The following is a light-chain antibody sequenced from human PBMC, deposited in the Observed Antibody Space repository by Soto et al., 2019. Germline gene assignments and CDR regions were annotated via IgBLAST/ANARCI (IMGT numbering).Light chain of an antibody. V-gene: IGKV3-15*01. CDR2: GSS. J-gene: IGKJ1*01. CDR3: QQDLQWQFT. Sequence: IMVTQSPAALSLSPGDTATLTCRPTSSVHWHRAWYHVRPGQSPRLLISGSSVRPNGAPGRFSGGGAGTQFALTIQCVQPEDGVLYYCQQDLQWQFTVGQGTKVQI. CDR1: SSVHWH.